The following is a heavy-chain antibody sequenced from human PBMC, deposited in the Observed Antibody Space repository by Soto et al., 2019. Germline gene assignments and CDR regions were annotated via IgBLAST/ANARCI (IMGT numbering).Heavy chain of an antibody. Sequence: PSETLSLTCAVYGGSFSGYYWSWIRQPPGKGLEWIGEINHSGSTNYNPSLKSRVTISVDTSKNQFSLKLSSVTAADAAVYYCARVFTERYYDILTGYYIAPLIDYWGQGTLVTVSS. V-gene: IGHV4-34*01. CDR2: INHSGST. D-gene: IGHD3-9*01. CDR3: ARVFTERYYDILTGYYIAPLIDY. J-gene: IGHJ4*02. CDR1: GGSFSGYY.